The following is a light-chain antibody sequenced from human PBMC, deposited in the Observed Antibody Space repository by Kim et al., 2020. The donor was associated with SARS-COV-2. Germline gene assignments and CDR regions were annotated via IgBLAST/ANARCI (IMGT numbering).Light chain of an antibody. Sequence: GSTVTVYGDFSSCSVSTRHNPICSQQTPDHGPRTLICNAAARSPGVPDRFSGAILGNKAARTITRAQADDESDYYCMLYMGNGISVFGGGTQLTVL. CDR2: NAA. CDR1: SCSVSTRHN. J-gene: IGLJ3*02. CDR3: MLYMGNGISV. V-gene: IGLV8-61*01.